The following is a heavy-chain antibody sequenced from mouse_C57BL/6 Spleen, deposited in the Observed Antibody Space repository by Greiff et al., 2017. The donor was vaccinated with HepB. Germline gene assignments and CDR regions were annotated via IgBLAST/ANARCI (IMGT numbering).Heavy chain of an antibody. CDR2: ISYSGST. CDR3: ARTARIKY. J-gene: IGHJ2*01. Sequence: EVHLVESGPGLVKPSQSLSLTCTVTGYSITSGYGWHWIRQFPGTKLEWMGYISYSGSTNYNPSLNSRLAITRDTSKNQFFLQLNSVTTEDTATYYCARTARIKYWGHGTTLTVSS. D-gene: IGHD1-2*01. V-gene: IGHV3-1*02. CDR1: GYSITSGYG.